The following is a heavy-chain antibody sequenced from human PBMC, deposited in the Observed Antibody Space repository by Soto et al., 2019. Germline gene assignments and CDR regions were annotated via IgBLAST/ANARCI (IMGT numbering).Heavy chain of an antibody. CDR3: AWLVRHRRDNNWFDP. Sequence: QVQLVQSGAEVKKPGSSVKVSCKASGGTFSSYAISWVRQAPGQGLEWMGGIIPIFGTANYAQKLKGRVTITADESTSTAYMELSSLRSEDTAVYYCAWLVRHRRDNNWFDPWGQGTLVTVSS. J-gene: IGHJ5*02. V-gene: IGHV1-69*01. CDR2: IIPIFGTA. CDR1: GGTFSSYA. D-gene: IGHD6-19*01.